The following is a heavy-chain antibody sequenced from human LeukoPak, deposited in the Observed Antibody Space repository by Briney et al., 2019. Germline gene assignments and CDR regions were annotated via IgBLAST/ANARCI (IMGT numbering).Heavy chain of an antibody. J-gene: IGHJ4*02. D-gene: IGHD2-21*02. CDR1: GFTFNTYS. V-gene: IGHV3-48*02. CDR2: ISSSSSTI. CDR3: APNRDLRY. Sequence: PGGSLRLSCAASGFTFNTYSMNWVRQAPGKGLEWVSYISSSSSTIYYADSVEGRFTISRDNAKNSLYLQMNSLRDEDTAVYYCAPNRDLRYWGQGTLVSVSS.